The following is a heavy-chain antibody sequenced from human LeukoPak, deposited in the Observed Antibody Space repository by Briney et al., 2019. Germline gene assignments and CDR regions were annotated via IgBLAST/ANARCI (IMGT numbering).Heavy chain of an antibody. Sequence: GGSLRLSCAGSGFTFSSHWMSWVRQAPGKGLEWVSVIYSGGSTYYADSVKGRFTISRDNSKNTLYLQMNSLRAEDTAVYYCARVQTFYSGRPLDYWGQGTLVTVSS. D-gene: IGHD1-26*01. CDR1: GFTFSSHW. CDR3: ARVQTFYSGRPLDY. J-gene: IGHJ4*02. V-gene: IGHV3-53*01. CDR2: IYSGGST.